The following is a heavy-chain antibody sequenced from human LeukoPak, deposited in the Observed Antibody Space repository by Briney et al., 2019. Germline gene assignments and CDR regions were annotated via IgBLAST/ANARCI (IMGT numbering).Heavy chain of an antibody. V-gene: IGHV3-33*01. Sequence: GGSLRLSCAASGFTFSSYGMHWVRQAPGKGLEWVAVIWYDGSNKYYADSVKGRFTISRDNSKNTLYLQMNSLRAEDTAVYYCARRGRGQLWSPSAYYYDSSGYLNRGQGTLVTVSS. CDR3: ARRGRGQLWSPSAYYYDSSGYLN. CDR2: IWYDGSNK. CDR1: GFTFSSYG. D-gene: IGHD3-22*01. J-gene: IGHJ4*02.